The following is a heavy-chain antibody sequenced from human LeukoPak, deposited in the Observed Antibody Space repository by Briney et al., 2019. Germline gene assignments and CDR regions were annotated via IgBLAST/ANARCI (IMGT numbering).Heavy chain of an antibody. D-gene: IGHD1-14*01. CDR1: ASTVSNAW. CDR2: IKSKADGSTT. V-gene: IGHV3-15*01. J-gene: IGHJ2*01. Sequence: GRSLRLSCALSASTVSNAWMRCVRQLAGEWREWVGCIKSKADGSTTDYATSVKGRFTTSRDDSKDTLYLHMTSLNTEDTAVYSCTQDPPYTGGRYFALWGRGTLVTVSS. CDR3: TQDPPYTGGRYFAL.